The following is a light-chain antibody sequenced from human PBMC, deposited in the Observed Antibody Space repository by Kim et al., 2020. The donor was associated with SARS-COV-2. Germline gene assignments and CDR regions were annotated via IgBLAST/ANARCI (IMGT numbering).Light chain of an antibody. CDR3: QAWDSSTWV. CDR1: NLGDKY. Sequence: SVSPGQTASITCSGDNLGDKYACWYQQKPGQSPVLVIYQDSKRPSGIPERFSGSNSGYTATLTISGTQAMDEADYYCQAWDSSTWVFGGGTQLTVL. CDR2: QDS. J-gene: IGLJ3*02. V-gene: IGLV3-1*01.